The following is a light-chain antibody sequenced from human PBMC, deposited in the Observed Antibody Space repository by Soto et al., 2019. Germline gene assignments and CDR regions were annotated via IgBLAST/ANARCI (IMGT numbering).Light chain of an antibody. J-gene: IGLJ1*01. CDR3: SSYTRQYTPSYV. V-gene: IGLV1-47*01. Sequence: QSVLTQPPSASGTPGQRVTISCSGSSSNIGSNYVYWYQQLPGTAPKLLMYRDSQRPSGVPDRFSGSKSGNTASLTISGLRAEDEADYYCSSYTRQYTPSYVFGAGTKLTVL. CDR1: SSNIGSNY. CDR2: RDS.